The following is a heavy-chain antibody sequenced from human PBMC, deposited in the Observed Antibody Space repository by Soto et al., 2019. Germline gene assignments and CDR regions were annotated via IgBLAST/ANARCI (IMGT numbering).Heavy chain of an antibody. CDR2: ISVGGGST. CDR3: ARGFTPMVTPNWFDP. Sequence: GGSLRLSCAASGFTFSTYAMNWVRQAPGKWLEWVSAISVGGGSTYYADSVKGRVTISRYNSKNTLYLQINSLRAEDTAVYYCARGFTPMVTPNWFDPWGQGTLVTVSS. J-gene: IGHJ5*02. D-gene: IGHD5-18*01. CDR1: GFTFSTYA. V-gene: IGHV3-23*01.